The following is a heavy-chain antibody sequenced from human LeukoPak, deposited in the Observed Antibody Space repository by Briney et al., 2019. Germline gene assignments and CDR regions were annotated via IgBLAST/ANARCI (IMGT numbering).Heavy chain of an antibody. CDR1: GFTFSSYS. V-gene: IGHV3-21*01. D-gene: IGHD2-8*01. CDR3: ARHGRSARAHWYFDL. Sequence: PGGSLRLSCAASGFTFSSYSMNWVRQAPGKGLEWVSSISSSSSYIYYADSVKGRFTISRDNAKNSLYLQMNSLRAEDTAVYYCARHGRSARAHWYFDLWGRGTLVTVSS. CDR2: ISSSSSYI. J-gene: IGHJ2*01.